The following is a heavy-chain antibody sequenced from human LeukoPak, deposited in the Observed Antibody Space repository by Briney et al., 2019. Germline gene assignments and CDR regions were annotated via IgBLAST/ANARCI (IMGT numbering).Heavy chain of an antibody. Sequence: PGGSLRLSCAASGFTFSSYSMNWVRQAPGKGLEWVSYISSSSSTIYYADSVKGRFTISRDNAKNSLFLQMNSLRAEDTAVYYCARDVAPLRFLEWLWTSDYWGQGTLVTVSS. V-gene: IGHV3-48*01. J-gene: IGHJ4*02. CDR1: GFTFSSYS. CDR3: ARDVAPLRFLEWLWTSDY. D-gene: IGHD3-3*01. CDR2: ISSSSSTI.